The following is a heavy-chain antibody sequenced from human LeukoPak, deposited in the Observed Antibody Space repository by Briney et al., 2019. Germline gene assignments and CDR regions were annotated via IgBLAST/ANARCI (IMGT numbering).Heavy chain of an antibody. CDR2: INPSVGST. Sequence: ASVKVSCRASGYTFASHYMHWVRQAPGQGREWMGVINPSVGSTSYPQKFQGRVTMSRDTSTSTVHMELSSLKSEDTAVYYCAAPGASGFVGNFWSGPLDFWGRGALVTVSS. V-gene: IGHV1-46*01. J-gene: IGHJ4*02. D-gene: IGHD3-3*01. CDR3: AAPGASGFVGNFWSGPLDF. CDR1: GYTFASHY.